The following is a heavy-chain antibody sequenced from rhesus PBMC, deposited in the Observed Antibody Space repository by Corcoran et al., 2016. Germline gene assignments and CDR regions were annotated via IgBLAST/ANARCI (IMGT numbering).Heavy chain of an antibody. CDR3: ARVTYYYSGSYYYYFDY. J-gene: IGHJ4*01. CDR2: VYGSGGST. D-gene: IGHD3-16*01. V-gene: IGHV4-173*01. Sequence: QLQLQESGPGLVKPSETLSLTCAVSGGSISSNYWSWIRQPPGKGLEWIGRVYGSGGSTDYNPSLKSRVTISTDTSKNQFSLKLSSGTAADTAVYYCARVTYYYSGSYYYYFDYWGQGVLVTVSS. CDR1: GGSISSNY.